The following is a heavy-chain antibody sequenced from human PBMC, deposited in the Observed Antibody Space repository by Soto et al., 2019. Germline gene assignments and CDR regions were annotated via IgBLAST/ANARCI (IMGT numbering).Heavy chain of an antibody. CDR3: AKDILPSYYDSSGYPFDY. D-gene: IGHD3-22*01. V-gene: IGHV3-23*01. CDR2: ISGSGGST. J-gene: IGHJ4*02. Sequence: GGSLRLSCAASGFTFSSYAMSWVRQAPGKGLEWVSAISGSGGSTYYADSVKGRFTISRDNSKNTLYLQMNSLRAEDTAVYYCAKDILPSYYDSSGYPFDYWGQGTLVTVSS. CDR1: GFTFSSYA.